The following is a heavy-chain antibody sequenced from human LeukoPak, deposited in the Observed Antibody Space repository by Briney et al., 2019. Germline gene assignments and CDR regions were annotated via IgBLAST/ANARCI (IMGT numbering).Heavy chain of an antibody. CDR2: CYYSGST. CDR1: GGSIISSGYF. CDR3: ARLGVPAAIAN. V-gene: IGHV4-39*01. Sequence: PSETLSLTCTVYGGSIISSGYFWGWIRQPPGKGLEWIGSCYYSGSTYYNPSLKSRITISVDTSKNQFSLKVFSVTAAYTATYYCARLGVPAAIANWGQGTLLTVSS. J-gene: IGHJ4*02. D-gene: IGHD2-2*01.